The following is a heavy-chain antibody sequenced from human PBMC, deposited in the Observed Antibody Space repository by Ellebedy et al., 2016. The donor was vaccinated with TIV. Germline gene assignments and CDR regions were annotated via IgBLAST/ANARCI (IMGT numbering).Heavy chain of an antibody. Sequence: LSLTCAAPGFAVNRYYITWARQAPGKGLDWVSVIFTSDITSYADSVRGRFTISRDTYKNTVSLQMNSLRVEDTAIYYCAVVDFCWGQGTLVTVSS. CDR3: AVVDFC. CDR1: GFAVNRYY. D-gene: IGHD2-15*01. CDR2: IFTSDIT. V-gene: IGHV3-53*01. J-gene: IGHJ4*02.